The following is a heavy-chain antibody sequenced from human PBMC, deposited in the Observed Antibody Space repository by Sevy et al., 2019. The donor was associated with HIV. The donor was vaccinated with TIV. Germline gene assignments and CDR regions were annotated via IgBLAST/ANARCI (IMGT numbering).Heavy chain of an antibody. V-gene: IGHV3-9*01. CDR2: ISWNSDNI. CDR1: GFTFDDYA. Sequence: GGSLRLSCAASGFTFDDYAMHWVRQGPGKGLEWVSGISWNSDNIGYADSVKGRFTVSRDNAKNSLHLQMNSLRVEDTDLYYCVKDIAASGARNYFDYWGQGTLVTVSS. D-gene: IGHD6-13*01. CDR3: VKDIAASGARNYFDY. J-gene: IGHJ4*02.